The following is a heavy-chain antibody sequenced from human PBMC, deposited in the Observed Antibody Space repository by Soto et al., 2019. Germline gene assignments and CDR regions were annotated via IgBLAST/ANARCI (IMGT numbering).Heavy chain of an antibody. CDR3: ATGVTYYDILTGYYKGYYFDY. CDR1: GYTLTELS. D-gene: IGHD3-9*01. Sequence: ASVKVSCKVSGYTLTELSMHWVRQAPGKGLEWMGGFDPEDGETIYAQKFQGRVTTTEDTSTDTAYMELSSLRSEDTAVYYCATGVTYYDILTGYYKGYYFDYWGQGTLVTVSS. V-gene: IGHV1-24*01. CDR2: FDPEDGET. J-gene: IGHJ4*02.